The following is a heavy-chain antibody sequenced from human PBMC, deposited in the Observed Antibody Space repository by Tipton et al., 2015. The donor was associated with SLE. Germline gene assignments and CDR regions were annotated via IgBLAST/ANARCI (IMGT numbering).Heavy chain of an antibody. Sequence: TLSLTCAVYGGSFSDYYWTWIRQPPGKGLEWIGEIDHRGTTYYSPSLKGRITISVDTSKNQFSLKLSSVTAADTAIYYCARGQGQLVHHPFDIWGQGTMVTVSS. CDR2: IDHRGTT. CDR3: ARGQGQLVHHPFDI. J-gene: IGHJ3*02. CDR1: GGSFSDYY. D-gene: IGHD1-1*01. V-gene: IGHV4-34*01.